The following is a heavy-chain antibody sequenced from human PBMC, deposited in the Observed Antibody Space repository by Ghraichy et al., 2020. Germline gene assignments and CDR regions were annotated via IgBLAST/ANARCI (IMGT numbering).Heavy chain of an antibody. Sequence: SETLSLTCTVSGGSISSYYWSWIRQPPGKGLEWIGYIYYSGSTNYNPSLKSRVTISVDTSKNQFSLKLSSVTAADTAVYYCARLAGSGWYQHFDYWGQGTLVTVSS. CDR3: ARLAGSGWYQHFDY. J-gene: IGHJ4*02. D-gene: IGHD6-19*01. V-gene: IGHV4-59*08. CDR2: IYYSGST. CDR1: GGSISSYY.